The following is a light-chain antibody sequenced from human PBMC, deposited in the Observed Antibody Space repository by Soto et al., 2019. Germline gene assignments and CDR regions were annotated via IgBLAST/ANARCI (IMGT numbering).Light chain of an antibody. J-gene: IGLJ2*01. CDR3: SSYTSSNTLV. CDR2: DVS. Sequence: QSALTQPASVSGSPGQSITISCIGTSSDVGGYNFVSWYQQHPGKAPKLMIYDVSTPLSGVSDRFSGSKSGNTASLIISGLQAEDEADYYCSSYTSSNTLVFGGGTKLTVL. V-gene: IGLV2-14*03. CDR1: SSDVGGYNF.